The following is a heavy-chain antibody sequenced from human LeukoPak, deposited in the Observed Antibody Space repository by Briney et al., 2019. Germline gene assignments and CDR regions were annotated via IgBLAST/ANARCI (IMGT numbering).Heavy chain of an antibody. Sequence: PSETLSLTCTVSGGSLSSSSYYWRWLRQPPGTGREWVGSIYYSGSTYYTPSLKSRVTISVDTSKNQFSLKLSSVTAADTAVYYCARFGPPYYLDIWGQGTMVTVSS. CDR3: ARFGPPYYLDI. CDR2: IYYSGST. V-gene: IGHV4-39*07. CDR1: GGSLSSSSYY. D-gene: IGHD2-21*01. J-gene: IGHJ3*02.